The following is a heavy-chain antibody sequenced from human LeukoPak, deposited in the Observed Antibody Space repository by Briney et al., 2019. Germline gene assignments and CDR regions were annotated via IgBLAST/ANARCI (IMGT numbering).Heavy chain of an antibody. CDR3: ARDRSGSYDWYFDL. Sequence: PSETLSLTCTVSGGSISSYYWSWIRQPPGKGLEWIGYIYYSGSTNYNPSLKSRVTISVDTSKNQFSLKLSSVTAADTAVYYCARDRSGSYDWYFDLWGRGTLVTVSS. CDR1: GGSISSYY. V-gene: IGHV4-59*12. J-gene: IGHJ2*01. CDR2: IYYSGST. D-gene: IGHD1-26*01.